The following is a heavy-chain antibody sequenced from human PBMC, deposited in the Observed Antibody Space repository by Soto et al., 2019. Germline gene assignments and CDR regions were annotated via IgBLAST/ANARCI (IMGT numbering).Heavy chain of an antibody. V-gene: IGHV3-23*01. D-gene: IGHD3-22*01. Sequence: EVQLLESGGGLVQPGGSLRLSCAASGFTFSSYTLSWVRQAPGKGLEWVASISTSGDTTSYADSVKGQFTISRDNSKNALFLQINSLRAEDTAVYYCRDVYDSSGVYCHHWGQGTLVTVSS. CDR2: ISTSGDTT. J-gene: IGHJ1*01. CDR3: RDVYDSSGVYCHH. CDR1: GFTFSSYT.